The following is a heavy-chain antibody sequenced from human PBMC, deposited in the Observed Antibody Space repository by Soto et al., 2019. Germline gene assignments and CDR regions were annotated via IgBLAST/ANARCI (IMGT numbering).Heavy chain of an antibody. Sequence: ASVNVSWKCSGYTFINYAIHWVRQAPGQRLEWMGWLNPGNGNTRYSQNFQGRVTFTRDTSARTAYMDLSSLRSGDTAVYYCVRGKGPASTPGWIDSWGQGTLVTVSS. J-gene: IGHJ4*02. CDR3: VRGKGPASTPGWIDS. D-gene: IGHD2-2*01. CDR2: LNPGNGNT. V-gene: IGHV1-3*01. CDR1: GYTFINYA.